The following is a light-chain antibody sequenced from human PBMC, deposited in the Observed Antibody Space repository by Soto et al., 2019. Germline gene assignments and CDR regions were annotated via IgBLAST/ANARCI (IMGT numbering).Light chain of an antibody. CDR2: DVS. CDR1: SSDVGAFNY. CDR3: NSYTSNNTYV. Sequence: QSVLTQPASVSGSPGQAITISCSGTSSDVGAFNYVSWYQQHPGKAPKLMIYDVSNRPSGVSNRFSGSKSGNTASLTISGLRAEDEDDYYCNSYTSNNTYVSGTGTKVTLL. V-gene: IGLV2-14*03. J-gene: IGLJ1*01.